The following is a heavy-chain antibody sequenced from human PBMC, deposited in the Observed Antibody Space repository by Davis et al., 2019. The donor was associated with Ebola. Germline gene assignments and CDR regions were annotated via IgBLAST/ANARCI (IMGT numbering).Heavy chain of an antibody. D-gene: IGHD5/OR15-5a*01. CDR1: GFTFSNYG. CDR3: AKDGVAVPHSVYFYYGLDV. Sequence: GESLKISCAASGFTFSNYGMHWVRQAPGKGLEWVAVISHDGNNKYYEDSVKGRFTISRDNSKNTLYLQMISLRPEDTAVYYCAKDGVAVPHSVYFYYGLDVWGIGTTVTVS. V-gene: IGHV3-30*18. CDR2: ISHDGNNK. J-gene: IGHJ6*04.